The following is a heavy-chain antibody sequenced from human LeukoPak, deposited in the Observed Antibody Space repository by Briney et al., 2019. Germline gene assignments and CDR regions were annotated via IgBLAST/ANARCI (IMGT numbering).Heavy chain of an antibody. D-gene: IGHD2-21*01. Sequence: GGSLRLSCAASGFTFSDYYMSWIRQAPGKGLEWVSSISSSSSYIYYADSVKGRFTISRDNAKNSLYLQMNSLRAEDTAVYYCALWNDAFDIWGQGTMVTVSS. CDR1: GFTFSDYY. V-gene: IGHV3-11*06. CDR2: ISSSSSYI. CDR3: ALWNDAFDI. J-gene: IGHJ3*02.